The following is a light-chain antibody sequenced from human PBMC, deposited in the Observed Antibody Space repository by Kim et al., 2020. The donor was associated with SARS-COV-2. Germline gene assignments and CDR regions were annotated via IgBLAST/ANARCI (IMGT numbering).Light chain of an antibody. J-gene: IGKJ1*01. Sequence: ASVGDRVTITCRASQGITTWLAWYQQKSGKAPKLLIYAASSVQSGVPSRFSGSGSGTDFTLTISNLQPEDFATYYCQQANSFPRTFGQGTKVDIK. CDR1: QGITTW. CDR2: AAS. CDR3: QQANSFPRT. V-gene: IGKV1-12*01.